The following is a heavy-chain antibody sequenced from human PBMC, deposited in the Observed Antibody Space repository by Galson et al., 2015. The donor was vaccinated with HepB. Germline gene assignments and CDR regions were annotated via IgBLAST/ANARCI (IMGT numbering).Heavy chain of an antibody. CDR1: GFTFSTYS. V-gene: IGHV3-21*01. D-gene: IGHD2-15*01. Sequence: SLRLSCAASGFTFSTYSMNWVRQAPGKGLEWISSITNSSTYIYYADSLKGRFTISRDNAKNSLYLQMNSLSAEDTAVYYCARDPSHCSSSSCWPHFFDYWGQGARGTVSS. J-gene: IGHJ4*02. CDR3: ARDPSHCSSSSCWPHFFDY. CDR2: ITNSSTYI.